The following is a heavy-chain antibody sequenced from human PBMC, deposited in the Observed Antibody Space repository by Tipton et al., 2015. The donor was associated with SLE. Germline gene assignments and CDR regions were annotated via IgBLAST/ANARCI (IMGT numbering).Heavy chain of an antibody. J-gene: IGHJ4*02. CDR2: INWNSGRI. CDR1: GFTFKDYA. D-gene: IGHD3-3*01. V-gene: IGHV3-9*01. Sequence: SLRLSCTGSGFTFKDYAMSWVRQAPGKGLEWVSGINWNSGRIGYADSVKGRFTISRDNSKNSLYLQMNSLRTDDTAFYYCAKEQFRYFDFWSGYHGFDNWGQGALVTVS. CDR3: AKEQFRYFDFWSGYHGFDN.